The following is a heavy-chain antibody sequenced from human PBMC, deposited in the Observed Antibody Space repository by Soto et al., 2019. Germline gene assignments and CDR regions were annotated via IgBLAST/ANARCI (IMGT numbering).Heavy chain of an antibody. D-gene: IGHD2-21*01. Sequence: QVQLVQSGAEVKTPGASVKVSCKASGYTFATYDINWVRQAPGQGLAWMGWMNPNSGNTGYAQKFQGRLTMTRDTALSVAHMELSSLRNEDTAVYYCARSDGYNFNWLDSWGQGTLVTVSA. CDR3: ARSDGYNFNWLDS. V-gene: IGHV1-8*01. CDR1: GYTFATYD. CDR2: MNPNSGNT. J-gene: IGHJ5*01.